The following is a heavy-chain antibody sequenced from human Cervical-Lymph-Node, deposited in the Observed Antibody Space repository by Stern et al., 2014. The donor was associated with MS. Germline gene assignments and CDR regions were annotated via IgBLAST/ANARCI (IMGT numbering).Heavy chain of an antibody. CDR2: IIPVFGRT. V-gene: IGHV1-69*06. CDR3: ARYRYSGTYFDY. D-gene: IGHD1-26*01. J-gene: IGHJ4*02. CDR1: GDSFTSYA. Sequence: QVQLVQSGAEVKKPGSSVKVSCKASGDSFTSYAISWMRQAPGQRPEWVGGIIPVFGRTDYAQKFQGRVTITADKSTSTAYMELRSLRPEDTAIYYCARYRYSGTYFDYWGQGTLVTVSP.